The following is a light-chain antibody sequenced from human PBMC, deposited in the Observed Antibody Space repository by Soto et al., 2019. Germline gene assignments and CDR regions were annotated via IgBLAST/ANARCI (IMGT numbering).Light chain of an antibody. Sequence: QPVLTQPPSAPGTPWQRVTISCSGSSSNIGSNTVNWYQQLPGTAPKLLIYSNNQRPSGVPDRFSGSKSGTSASLAISGLQSEDEANYYGAAWDDSLNGYVFRTGTNVTVL. CDR2: SNN. V-gene: IGLV1-44*01. CDR1: SSNIGSNT. J-gene: IGLJ1*01. CDR3: AAWDDSLNGYV.